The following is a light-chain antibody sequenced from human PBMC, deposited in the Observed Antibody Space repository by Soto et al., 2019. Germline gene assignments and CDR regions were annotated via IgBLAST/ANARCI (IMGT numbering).Light chain of an antibody. J-gene: IGKJ5*01. V-gene: IGKV1-12*01. Sequence: DIQMTQSPSSVSASVGDRVTITCRASQGVSSRLAWYQQKPGNAPKLLIYAAYSLQSGVQSRFSGSGSGTDFTLTISSLQPEDFATYYCKQSYSTSITFGQGTRLEIK. CDR2: AAY. CDR3: KQSYSTSIT. CDR1: QGVSSR.